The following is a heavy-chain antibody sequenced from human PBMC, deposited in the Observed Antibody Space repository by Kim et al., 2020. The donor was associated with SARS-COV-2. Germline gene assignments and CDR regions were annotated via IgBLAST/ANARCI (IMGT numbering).Heavy chain of an antibody. CDR1: GGSFSGYY. J-gene: IGHJ4*02. V-gene: IGHV4-34*01. Sequence: SETLSLTCAVHGGSFSGYYWSWIRQPPGKGLEWIGEINHSGSTNYNPSLKSRVTISVDTSKNQFSLKLSSVTAADTAVYYCASGSYYPMVFDYWGQGTLVTVSS. CDR2: INHSGST. CDR3: ASGSYYPMVFDY. D-gene: IGHD3-10*01.